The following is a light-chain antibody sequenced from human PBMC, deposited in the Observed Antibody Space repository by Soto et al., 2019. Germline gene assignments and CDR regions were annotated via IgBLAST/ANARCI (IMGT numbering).Light chain of an antibody. CDR2: GAS. CDR3: QQYGWSPMFT. V-gene: IGKV3-20*01. J-gene: IGKJ2*01. Sequence: EIVLTQSPGTLSLSPGDRATLSCRASQSVSSDYLAWYQQKPGQAPRLLIYGASRGAAGIPDRFSGSGSGTDFTLTISRLEPEDFAVYFCQQYGWSPMFTCGQGTKLEVK. CDR1: QSVSSDY.